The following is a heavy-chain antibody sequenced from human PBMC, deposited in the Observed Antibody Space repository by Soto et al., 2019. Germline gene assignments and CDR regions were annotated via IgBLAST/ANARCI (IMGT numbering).Heavy chain of an antibody. CDR1: GFTFSNAW. J-gene: IGHJ6*02. D-gene: IGHD3-9*01. CDR2: IKSKTDGGTT. CDR3: TTDRGRHVLRYFDWLFYGMDV. V-gene: IGHV3-15*07. Sequence: GGSLRLSCAASGFTFSNAWMNWVRQAPGKGLEWVGRIKSKTDGGTTDYAAPVKGRFTISRDDSKNTLYLQMNSLKTEDTAVYYCTTDRGRHVLRYFDWLFYGMDVWGQGTTVTVSS.